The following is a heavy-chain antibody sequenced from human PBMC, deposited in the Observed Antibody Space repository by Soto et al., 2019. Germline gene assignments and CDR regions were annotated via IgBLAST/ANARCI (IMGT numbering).Heavy chain of an antibody. Sequence: QVQLVESGGGVVQPGRSLRLSCAASGFTFSSYGMHWVRQAPGKGLEWVAVIWYDGSNKYYADSVKGRFTISRDNSKNTLYLQMNSLRDEDTAVYYCARERITMVRGVIVPWFDYWGQGTLVTVSS. CDR3: ARERITMVRGVIVPWFDY. CDR1: GFTFSSYG. J-gene: IGHJ4*02. CDR2: IWYDGSNK. V-gene: IGHV3-33*01. D-gene: IGHD3-10*01.